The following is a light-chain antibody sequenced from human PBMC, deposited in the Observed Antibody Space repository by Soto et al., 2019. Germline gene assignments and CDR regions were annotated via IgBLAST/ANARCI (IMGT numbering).Light chain of an antibody. CDR1: SSNIESHT. CDR2: TNN. CDR3: ATWDDSRKGV. J-gene: IGLJ1*01. V-gene: IGLV1-44*01. Sequence: QSVLTQPPSASGTPGQRITISCSGSSSNIESHTVNWYQQVPGAAPKLLINTNNQRPSGVPDRFSGSKSGASASLAISGLQPEDEATYYCATWDDSRKGVFGTGT.